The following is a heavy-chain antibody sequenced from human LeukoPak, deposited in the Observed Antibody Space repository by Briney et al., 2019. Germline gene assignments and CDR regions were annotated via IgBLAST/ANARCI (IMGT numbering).Heavy chain of an antibody. CDR1: GFTFTNYC. CDR3: ARSQGGVFDV. CDR2: MNSDGTSI. V-gene: IGHV3-74*01. J-gene: IGHJ3*01. Sequence: GGSLRLSCVVSGFTFTNYCMQWVRQVPGKGLVWVSRMNSDGTSIIHADSVKGRFTISRDNAENTLYLQMNSLRPEDTALYYCARSQGGVFDVWGEGTMVIVSS. D-gene: IGHD2-8*02.